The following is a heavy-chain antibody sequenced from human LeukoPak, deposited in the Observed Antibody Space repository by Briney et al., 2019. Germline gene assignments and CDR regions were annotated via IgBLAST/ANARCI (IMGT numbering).Heavy chain of an antibody. CDR3: AKDRGFGEYFPFFY. CDR2: ISGSGGST. D-gene: IGHD3-10*01. CDR1: GFIVRSNH. J-gene: IGHJ4*02. V-gene: IGHV3-23*01. Sequence: GGSLRLSCEASGFIVRSNHMSWVRQAPEKGLEWVSAISGSGGSTYYADSVKGRFTISRDNSKNTLYLQMNSLRAEDTAVYYCAKDRGFGEYFPFFYWGQGTLVTVSS.